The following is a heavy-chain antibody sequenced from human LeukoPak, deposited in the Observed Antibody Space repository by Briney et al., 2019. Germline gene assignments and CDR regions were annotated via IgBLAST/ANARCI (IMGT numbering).Heavy chain of an antibody. CDR3: ARSGSSWANWFDP. CDR2: IYYSGST. J-gene: IGHJ5*02. CDR1: GGSISSHY. D-gene: IGHD6-13*01. V-gene: IGHV4-59*11. Sequence: PSETLSLTCTVSGGSISSHYWSWIRQPPGKGLEWIGYIYYSGSTNYNPSLKSRVTISVDTSKNQFSLKLSSVTAADTAVYYCARSGSSWANWFDPWGQGTLVTVSS.